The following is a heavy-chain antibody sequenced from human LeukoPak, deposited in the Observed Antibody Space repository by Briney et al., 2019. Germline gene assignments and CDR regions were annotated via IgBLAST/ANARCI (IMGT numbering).Heavy chain of an antibody. J-gene: IGHJ4*02. CDR3: ARSRVVVTGLDY. D-gene: IGHD2-21*02. Sequence: GGSLRLSCAASGFTFSNYAIHWVRPAPGKGLEYVSAISSNGSRIYYETSVQGRFTISRDNSKNTLFLQMSSLRAEDMAVYYSARSRVVVTGLDYWGQGTLVTVSS. V-gene: IGHV3-64*01. CDR1: GFTFSNYA. CDR2: ISSNGSRI.